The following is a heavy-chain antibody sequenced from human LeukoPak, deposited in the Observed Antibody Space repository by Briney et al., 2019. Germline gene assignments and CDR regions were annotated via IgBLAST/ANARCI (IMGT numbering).Heavy chain of an antibody. V-gene: IGHV4-59*01. CDR3: AARSGSGMI. CDR1: GDSINNYY. D-gene: IGHD3-10*01. Sequence: SETLSLTCTVSGDSINNYYWSWIRQPPGKGPEWIGYIYYSGSTNYNPSLKSRVTISVDTSKNQFSLKLSSVTAADTAVYYCAARSGSGMIWGQGTLVTVSS. J-gene: IGHJ4*02. CDR2: IYYSGST.